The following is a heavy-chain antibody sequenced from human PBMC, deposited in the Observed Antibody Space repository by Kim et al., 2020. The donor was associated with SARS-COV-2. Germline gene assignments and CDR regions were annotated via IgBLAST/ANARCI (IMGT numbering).Heavy chain of an antibody. CDR3: ARTHYGDYV. V-gene: IGHV3-7*01. J-gene: IGHJ4*02. D-gene: IGHD4-17*01. Sequence: GGSLRLSCAASGFTFSTYWMTWVRQAPGKGLEWVANINQGGTEKYYVDSVKGRFTISRDNAKNSLFWDVNSLRVEDTAVYYCARTHYGDYVWGQGTLVTVSS. CDR2: INQGGTEK. CDR1: GFTFSTYW.